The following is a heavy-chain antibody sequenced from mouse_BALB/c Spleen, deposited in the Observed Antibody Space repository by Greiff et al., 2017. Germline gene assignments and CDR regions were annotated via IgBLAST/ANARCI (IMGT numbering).Heavy chain of an antibody. Sequence: QVQLQQSGAELVRPGVSVKISCKGSGYTFTDYAMHWVKQSHAKSLAWIGVISTYYGDASYNQKFKGKATMTVDKSSSTAYMELARLTSEDSAIYYCARRLDYDGYYAMDYWGQGTSVTVSS. J-gene: IGHJ4*01. CDR3: ARRLDYDGYYAMDY. V-gene: IGHV1S137*01. CDR1: GYTFTDYA. CDR2: ISTYYGDA. D-gene: IGHD2-4*01.